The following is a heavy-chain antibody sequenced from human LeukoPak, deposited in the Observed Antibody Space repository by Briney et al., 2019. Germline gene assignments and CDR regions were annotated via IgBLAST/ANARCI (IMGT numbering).Heavy chain of an antibody. J-gene: IGHJ5*02. D-gene: IGHD3-3*02. CDR2: INGDGDST. CDR3: TKDAFTWTNWFDP. Sequence: GGALRLSCAASGFTFGDYGMHWVRQAPGKGLEWVALINGDGDSTFYADSVEGRFTISRDNSRNSLYLQMNSLRSEDAALYYCTKDAFTWTNWFDPWGQGTLVTVSS. CDR1: GFTFGDYG. V-gene: IGHV3-43*02.